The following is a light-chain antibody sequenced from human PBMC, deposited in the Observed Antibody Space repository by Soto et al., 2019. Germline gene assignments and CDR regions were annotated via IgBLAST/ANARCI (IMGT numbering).Light chain of an antibody. CDR2: AAS. V-gene: IGKV3-15*01. J-gene: IGKJ1*01. CDR1: ESISSN. Sequence: VLVTQSPITLSLSPSARATLSCRASESISSNLTWYQQRPGQAPRLLIYAASTRDSGIPVRFSGRASGTEFTLTISSLQSEDFTAYYCEQYNKCPLTFGQGTKVDIK. CDR3: EQYNKCPLT.